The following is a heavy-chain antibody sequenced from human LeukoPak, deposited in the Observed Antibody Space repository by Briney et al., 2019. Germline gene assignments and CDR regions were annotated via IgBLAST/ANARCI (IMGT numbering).Heavy chain of an antibody. Sequence: SETLSLTCTVSGGSISSSSYYWDWIRQPPGKGLEWIGSMYYSGSTYYNPSLKSRVTISVDTSKNQLSLKLTSVTAADTAVYYCARELGATVVNYGMDVWGQGTTVTVSS. J-gene: IGHJ6*02. CDR3: ARELGATVVNYGMDV. V-gene: IGHV4-39*07. CDR1: GGSISSSSYY. D-gene: IGHD4-23*01. CDR2: MYYSGST.